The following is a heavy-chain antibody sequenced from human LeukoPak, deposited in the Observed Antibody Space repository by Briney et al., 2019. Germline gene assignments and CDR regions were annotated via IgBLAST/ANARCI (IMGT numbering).Heavy chain of an antibody. V-gene: IGHV3-30-3*01. J-gene: IGHJ3*02. D-gene: IGHD3-10*01. CDR2: ISYDGSNK. CDR3: ARDRIVWLYAFDI. CDR1: GFTFSSYA. Sequence: GGSLRLSCAASGFTFSSYAMHWVRQAPGKGLEWVAVISYDGSNKYYADSVKGRFTISRDNSKNTLYLQMNSLRAEDTAVYYCARDRIVWLYAFDIWGQGTMVTVSS.